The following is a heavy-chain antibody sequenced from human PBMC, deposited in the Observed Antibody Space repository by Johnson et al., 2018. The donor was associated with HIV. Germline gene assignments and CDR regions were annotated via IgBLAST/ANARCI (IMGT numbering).Heavy chain of an antibody. CDR3: AREVGYSDAFDI. CDR2: ISYDGSNK. J-gene: IGHJ3*02. Sequence: QVQLVESGGGLVQPGGSLRLSCAASGFTFSSYWMSWVRQAPGKGLEWVAVISYDGSNKYYADSVKGRFTISRDNSKNTLYLQMNSLRAEDTAVYYCAREVGYSDAFDIWGQGTMVTVSS. D-gene: IGHD2-15*01. V-gene: IGHV3-30-3*01. CDR1: GFTFSSYW.